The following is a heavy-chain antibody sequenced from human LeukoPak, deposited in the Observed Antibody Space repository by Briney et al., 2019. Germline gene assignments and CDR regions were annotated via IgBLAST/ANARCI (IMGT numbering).Heavy chain of an antibody. CDR2: ISSSSSYI. CDR3: ASLHKQC. Sequence: GSLRPSCAASGFTFSSCAMNWVRQAPGTGLEWVSSISSSSSYIYYADSVKGRFTISRDNAKNSLYLQMNSLRAEDTAVYYCASLHKQCWGQGTLVTVSS. J-gene: IGHJ4*02. CDR1: GFTFSSCA. D-gene: IGHD6-19*01. V-gene: IGHV3-21*01.